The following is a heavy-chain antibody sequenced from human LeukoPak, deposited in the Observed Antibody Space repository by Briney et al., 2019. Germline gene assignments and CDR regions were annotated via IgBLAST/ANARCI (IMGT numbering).Heavy chain of an antibody. Sequence: GGSLRLSCAASGFTFNTYTMNWVRQAPGKGLEWVANIKQDGSEKYYVDSVKGRFTISRDNAKSVLYLQMNSLRAEDTAVYYCARGYCSGGSCVTDFDYWGQGTLVTVSS. V-gene: IGHV3-7*01. CDR3: ARGYCSGGSCVTDFDY. J-gene: IGHJ4*02. CDR1: GFTFNTYT. CDR2: IKQDGSEK. D-gene: IGHD2-15*01.